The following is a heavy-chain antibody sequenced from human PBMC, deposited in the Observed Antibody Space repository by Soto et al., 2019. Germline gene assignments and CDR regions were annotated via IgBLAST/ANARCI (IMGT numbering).Heavy chain of an antibody. CDR1: GYSFTTSG. Sequence: ASVEVSCKASGYSFTTSGITWVRQAPGQGLEWMGWISTYNGNTNYAQKLQDRVTLTTDTSTSTAYMELRSLRSDDTAVYYCARRLYGDYDYWGQGTLVTVSS. CDR2: ISTYNGNT. CDR3: ARRLYGDYDY. D-gene: IGHD4-17*01. V-gene: IGHV1-18*01. J-gene: IGHJ4*02.